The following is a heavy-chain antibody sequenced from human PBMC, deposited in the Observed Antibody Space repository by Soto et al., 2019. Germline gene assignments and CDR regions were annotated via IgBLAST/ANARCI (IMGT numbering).Heavy chain of an antibody. V-gene: IGHV3-74*01. D-gene: IGHD1-1*01. CDR1: GFTFSSYW. Sequence: GGSLRLSCAASGFTFSSYWMHWVRQAPGKGLGWVSRINSDGSSTSYADSVKGRFTISRDNAKNTLYLQMNSLRAEDTAVYYCARDPFPTGDDAFDSWGKGTMVTVSS. CDR2: INSDGSST. J-gene: IGHJ3*02. CDR3: ARDPFPTGDDAFDS.